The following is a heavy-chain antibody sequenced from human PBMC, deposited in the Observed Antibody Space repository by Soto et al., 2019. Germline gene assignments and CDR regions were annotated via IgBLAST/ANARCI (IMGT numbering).Heavy chain of an antibody. CDR1: GFTVSNNY. D-gene: IGHD3-10*01. V-gene: IGHV3-53*01. Sequence: EVQLVESGGGLIQPGGSLRLSCAVSGFTVSNNYMSWVRQAPGKGLEGVSVIYSGGYTAYGDSVKGRFTISRDNSKNSLYLKRNAQGAAATALYYCATDRGGGGYWGQGTLVTVSS. J-gene: IGHJ4*02. CDR3: ATDRGGGGY. CDR2: IYSGGYT.